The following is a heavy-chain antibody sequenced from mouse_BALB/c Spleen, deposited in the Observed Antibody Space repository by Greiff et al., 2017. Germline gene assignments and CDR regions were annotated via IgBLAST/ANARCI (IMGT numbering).Heavy chain of an antibody. J-gene: IGHJ4*01. CDR2: ISDGGSYT. CDR1: GFTFSDYY. Sequence: EVQGVESGGGLVKPGGSLKLSCAASGFTFSDYYMYWVRQTPEKRLEWVATISDGGSYTYYPDRVKGRFTISRDNAKNNLYLQMSSLKSEDTAMYYCASIYDGYYAMDYWGQGTSVTVSS. CDR3: ASIYDGYYAMDY. D-gene: IGHD2-3*01. V-gene: IGHV5-4*02.